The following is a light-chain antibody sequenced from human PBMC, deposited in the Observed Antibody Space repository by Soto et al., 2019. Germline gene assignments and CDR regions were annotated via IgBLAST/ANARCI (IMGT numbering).Light chain of an antibody. V-gene: IGLV1-44*01. Sequence: QSVLTQPPSASATPGQRVTISCSGSSSNIGSNTVNWYQQLPGTAPKLLIYKSNQRPSGVPDRSSGSKSGTSASLAISGLQSEDEAEYYCAAWDDRLNGRVFGGGTKVTVL. CDR2: KSN. J-gene: IGLJ3*02. CDR1: SSNIGSNT. CDR3: AAWDDRLNGRV.